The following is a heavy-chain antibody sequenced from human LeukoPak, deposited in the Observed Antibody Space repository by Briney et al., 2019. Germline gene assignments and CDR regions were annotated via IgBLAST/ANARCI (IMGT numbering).Heavy chain of an antibody. CDR3: ARETTRDRFMDV. D-gene: IGHD4-17*01. CDR2: ISHSGST. V-gene: IGHV4-38-2*02. CDR1: GYSISSGYY. Sequence: SETPSLTCPVSGYSISSGYYWGWIRQPPGKGLEWIATISHSGSTYYNPSLKSQVTISVDTSKNQFSLQLSSVTAADTAVYYCARETTRDRFMDVWGKGTTVTVSS. J-gene: IGHJ6*03.